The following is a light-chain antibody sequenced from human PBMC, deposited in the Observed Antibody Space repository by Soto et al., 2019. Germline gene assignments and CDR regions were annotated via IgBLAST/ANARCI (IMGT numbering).Light chain of an antibody. CDR1: TSDIGAYNH. J-gene: IGLJ2*01. CDR3: CSYTGSSPYVV. Sequence: QSVLTQPASVSGSPGQSITISCTGTTSDIGAYNHVSWYQQHPGKAPKLMIYDVSNRPSGVSNRFSGSKSGNTASLTISGLQAEDEADYYCCSYTGSSPYVVFGGGTKLTVL. CDR2: DVS. V-gene: IGLV2-14*03.